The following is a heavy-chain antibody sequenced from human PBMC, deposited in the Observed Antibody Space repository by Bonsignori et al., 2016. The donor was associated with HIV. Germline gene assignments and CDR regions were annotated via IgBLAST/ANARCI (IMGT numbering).Heavy chain of an antibody. J-gene: IGHJ4*02. Sequence: WIRQPPGKGLEWVSYISSSGSTIYYADSVKDRFTISRDNAKNSLYLQMNSLRAEDTAVYYCARDGITIFGVVIPQFDYWGQGTLVTVSS. D-gene: IGHD3-3*01. CDR2: ISSSGSTI. CDR3: ARDGITIFGVVIPQFDY. V-gene: IGHV3-48*03.